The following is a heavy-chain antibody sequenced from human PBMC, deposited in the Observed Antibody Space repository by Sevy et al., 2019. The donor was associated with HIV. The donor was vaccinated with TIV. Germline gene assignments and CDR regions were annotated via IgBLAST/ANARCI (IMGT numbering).Heavy chain of an antibody. CDR3: ARDPIAAAGTFYFDY. CDR1: GFTFSSYA. V-gene: IGHV3-30-3*01. CDR2: ISYDGSNK. Sequence: GGSLRLSCAASGFTFSSYAMHWVRQAPGKGLEWVAVISYDGSNKYYADSVKGRFTISRDNSKNTLYLQMNSLRAEDTTVYYCARDPIAAAGTFYFDYWGQGTLVTVSS. J-gene: IGHJ4*02. D-gene: IGHD6-13*01.